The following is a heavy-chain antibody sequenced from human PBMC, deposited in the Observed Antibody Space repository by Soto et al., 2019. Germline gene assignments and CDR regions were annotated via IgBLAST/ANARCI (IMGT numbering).Heavy chain of an antibody. J-gene: IGHJ6*02. Sequence: PSETLSLTCAVYGGSFSGFYWSWIRQPPGKGLEWIGEINHSGRTKYTPSLKSRVTISVDTSKKQFSLKLSSVTAADTAVYYCARGRGEVSTFYKYYAMDGWGQGTTFTVS. V-gene: IGHV4-34*01. CDR2: INHSGRT. CDR3: ARGRGEVSTFYKYYAMDG. D-gene: IGHD4-4*01. CDR1: GGSFSGFY.